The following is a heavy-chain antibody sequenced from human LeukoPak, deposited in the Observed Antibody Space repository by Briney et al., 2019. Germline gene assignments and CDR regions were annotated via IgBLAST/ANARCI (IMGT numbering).Heavy chain of an antibody. CDR1: GFTVSDNY. D-gene: IGHD6-13*01. CDR3: ARDAPQVPAAGVLAS. V-gene: IGHV3-53*01. Sequence: GGSLRLSCAASGFTVSDNYMSWVRQAPGKGLEWVSVMYSRGDTYYAKSVKGRSTFSRDISKNTLYLEMNGLRTEDTAMYYCARDAPQVPAAGVLASWGQGTLVIVSS. J-gene: IGHJ5*02. CDR2: MYSRGDT.